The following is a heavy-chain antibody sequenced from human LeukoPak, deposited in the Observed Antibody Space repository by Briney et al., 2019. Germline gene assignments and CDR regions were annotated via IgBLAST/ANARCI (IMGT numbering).Heavy chain of an antibody. V-gene: IGHV4-59*12. D-gene: IGHD2-15*01. CDR2: IYYSGST. CDR1: GGSISSYY. Sequence: SETLSLTCTASGGSISSYYWSWIRQPPGKGLEWIGYIYYSGSTNYNPSLKSRVTISVDRSKNQFSLNLSSVTAADTAVYYCAREGYCSGGSCDNWFDPWGQGTLVTVSS. CDR3: AREGYCSGGSCDNWFDP. J-gene: IGHJ5*02.